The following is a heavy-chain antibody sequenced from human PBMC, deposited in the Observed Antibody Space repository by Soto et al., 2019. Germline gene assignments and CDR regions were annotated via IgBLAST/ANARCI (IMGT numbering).Heavy chain of an antibody. D-gene: IGHD6-19*01. J-gene: IGHJ5*02. CDR1: GGSFSGYY. CDR3: ARAWVNRSSGWYLKRNWFDP. V-gene: IGHV4-34*01. Sequence: SETLSLTCAVYGGSFSGYYWSWIRQPPGKGLEWIGEINHSGSTNYNPSLKSRVTISVDTSKNQFSLKLSSVTAADTAVYYCARAWVNRSSGWYLKRNWFDPWGQGTLVTVSS. CDR2: INHSGST.